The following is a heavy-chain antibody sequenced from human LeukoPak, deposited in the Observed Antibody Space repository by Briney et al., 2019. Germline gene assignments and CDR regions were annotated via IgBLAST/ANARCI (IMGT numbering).Heavy chain of an antibody. CDR3: VYGGGYFQH. CDR2: ISSSSNNI. J-gene: IGHJ1*01. CDR1: GFAFSSYS. Sequence: PGGSLRLSCAASGFAFSSYSMDWVRQAPGKGLEWVSSISSSSNNIYYADSVKGRFTISRDNGKNSLYLLINSLRAEDTAVYYCVYGGGYFQHWGQGTLVTVSS. D-gene: IGHD4-23*01. V-gene: IGHV3-21*01.